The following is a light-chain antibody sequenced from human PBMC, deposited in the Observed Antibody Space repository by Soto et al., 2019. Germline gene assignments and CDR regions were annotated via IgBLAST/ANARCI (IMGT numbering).Light chain of an antibody. J-gene: IGLJ3*02. CDR1: SSNIGAGYD. CDR2: GNS. CDR3: QSYDSRLSDWV. V-gene: IGLV1-40*01. Sequence: QSVLTKPPSVSGAPGQRVTISCTGSSSNIGAGYDVHWYQQLPGTAPKLLIYGNSNRPSGVPDRFSGSKSGTSASLAITGLQAEDEADYYCQSYDSRLSDWVFGGGTKLTVL.